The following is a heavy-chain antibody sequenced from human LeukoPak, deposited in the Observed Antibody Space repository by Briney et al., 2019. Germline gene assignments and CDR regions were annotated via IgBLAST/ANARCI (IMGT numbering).Heavy chain of an antibody. V-gene: IGHV3-69-1*01. CDR2: VSASSDI. CDR1: GFTFSAYA. D-gene: IGHD5-18*01. Sequence: PGGSLRLSCEASGFTFSAYAMNWVRRAPGKGLQWVSTVSASSDIHYSDSVKGRFTISRDNAMNSLYLQMNSLRVEDTAVYYCARDALHTAHFDYWGQGTLVTVSS. CDR3: ARDALHTAHFDY. J-gene: IGHJ4*02.